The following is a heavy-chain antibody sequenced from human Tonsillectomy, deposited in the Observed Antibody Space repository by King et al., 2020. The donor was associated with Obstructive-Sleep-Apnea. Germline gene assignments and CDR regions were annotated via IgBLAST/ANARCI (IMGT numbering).Heavy chain of an antibody. J-gene: IGHJ6*02. CDR2: IYYSGST. V-gene: IGHV4-31*03. CDR3: ARDGVTMVRGEYYYYGMDV. Sequence: VQLQESGPGLVKPSQTLSLTCTVSGGSISSGGYYWSWIRQHPGKGLEWIGYIYYSGSTYYNPSLKSRVTISVDTSKNQFSLKLSSVTAADTAVYYCARDGVTMVRGEYYYYGMDVWGQGTTVTVSS. CDR1: GGSISSGGYY. D-gene: IGHD3-10*01.